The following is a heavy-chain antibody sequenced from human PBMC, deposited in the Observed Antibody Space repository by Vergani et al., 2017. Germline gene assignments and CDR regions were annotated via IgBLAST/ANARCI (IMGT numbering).Heavy chain of an antibody. D-gene: IGHD3-22*01. CDR3: AKEYYYDSSGSFDY. Sequence: EVPLLESGGGLVQPGGSLRLSCAASGFTFSSYAMSWVRRAPGKGLELVSAISGSGGSTYYADSVKGRFTISRDNSKNTLYLQMSRLRAENTAVYYCAKEYYYDSSGSFDYWGQGTLVTVSS. CDR2: ISGSGGST. CDR1: GFTFSSYA. V-gene: IGHV3-23*01. J-gene: IGHJ4*02.